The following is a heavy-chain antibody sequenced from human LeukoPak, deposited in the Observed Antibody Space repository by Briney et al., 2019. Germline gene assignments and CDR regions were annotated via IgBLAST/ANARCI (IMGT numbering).Heavy chain of an antibody. CDR3: ASRGYCSSTSCYFLDY. CDR1: GFTVSSNY. J-gene: IGHJ4*02. V-gene: IGHV3-53*01. Sequence: PGGSLRLSCAASGFTVSSNYMSWVRQAPGKGLEWVSVIYSGGSTYYADSVKDRFTISRDNSKNTLYLQMNSLRAEDTAVYYCASRGYCSSTSCYFLDYWGQGTLVTVSS. D-gene: IGHD2-2*01. CDR2: IYSGGST.